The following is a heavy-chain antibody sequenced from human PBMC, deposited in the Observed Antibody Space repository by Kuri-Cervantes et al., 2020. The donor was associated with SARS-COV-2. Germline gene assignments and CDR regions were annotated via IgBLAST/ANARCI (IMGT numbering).Heavy chain of an antibody. J-gene: IGHJ4*02. CDR1: GFTFSTYS. CDR3: ARDSHYYGSGSYYNKSDY. CDR2: ISSSSSTI. V-gene: IGHV3-48*01. Sequence: GESLKISCAASGFTFSTYSMNWVRQAPGKGLEWLSYISSSSSTIHYADSVKGRFTISRDNAKNSLYLQMNSLRAEDTAVYYCARDSHYYGSGSYYNKSDYWGQGTLVTVSS. D-gene: IGHD3-10*01.